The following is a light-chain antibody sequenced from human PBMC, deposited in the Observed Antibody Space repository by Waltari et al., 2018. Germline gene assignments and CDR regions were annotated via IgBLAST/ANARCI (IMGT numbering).Light chain of an antibody. CDR3: QEYSTSWNT. J-gene: IGKJ2*01. CDR1: QTISTW. V-gene: IGKV1-5*03. CDR2: KAS. Sequence: DIQMTQSPSTLSASVGDRVTITCRASQTISTWLAWYQQKPGKAPNLLIYKASNLESGVPSRFSGSGSGTDFTLTISSLQPDDFATYYCQEYSTSWNTFGQGTKLEIK.